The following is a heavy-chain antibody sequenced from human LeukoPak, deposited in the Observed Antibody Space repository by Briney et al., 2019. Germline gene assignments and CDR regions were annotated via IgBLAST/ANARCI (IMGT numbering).Heavy chain of an antibody. CDR2: IYSGGST. CDR3: AKASGLMGAYAFDI. CDR1: GFTVSSNY. V-gene: IGHV3-53*01. J-gene: IGHJ3*02. D-gene: IGHD3-16*01. Sequence: GGSLRLSCAASGFTVSSNYMSWVRQAPGKGLEWVSVIYSGGSTYYADSVKGRFTISRDNSKNTLYLQMNSLRAEDTAVYYCAKASGLMGAYAFDIWGQGTMVTVSS.